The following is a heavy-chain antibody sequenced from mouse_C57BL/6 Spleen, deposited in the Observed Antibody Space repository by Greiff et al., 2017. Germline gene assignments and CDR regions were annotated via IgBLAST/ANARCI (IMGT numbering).Heavy chain of an antibody. J-gene: IGHJ3*01. CDR1: GYPFTDYN. D-gene: IGHD1-1*01. CDR2: INPNNGGT. CDR3: ASYNYGSRFDY. V-gene: IGHV1-18*01. Sequence: QLQQSGPELVKPGASVKIPCKASGYPFTDYNMDWVKQSPGKSLEWIGDINPNNGGTIYNQKFKGKATLTVDKSSSTAYMELRSLTAEYTAVDYCASYNYGSRFDYWGQGTLVTVSA.